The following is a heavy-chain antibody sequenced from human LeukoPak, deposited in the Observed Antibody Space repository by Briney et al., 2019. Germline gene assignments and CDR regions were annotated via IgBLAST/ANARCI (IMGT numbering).Heavy chain of an antibody. CDR2: FDPEDGET. V-gene: IGHV1-24*01. D-gene: IGHD3-9*01. Sequence: GASVKVSCKVSGYTLTELSMHWVRQAPGKGLEWMGGFDPEDGETIYAQKFQGRVTMTEDTSTDTAYMELSSLRSGDTAVYYCATALGDDILTGYYNSFDYWGQGTLVTVSS. J-gene: IGHJ4*02. CDR3: ATALGDDILTGYYNSFDY. CDR1: GYTLTELS.